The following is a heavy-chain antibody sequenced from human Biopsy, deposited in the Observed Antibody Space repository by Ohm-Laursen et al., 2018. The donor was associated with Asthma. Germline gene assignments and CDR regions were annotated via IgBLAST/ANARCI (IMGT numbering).Heavy chain of an antibody. D-gene: IGHD3-9*01. CDR1: GYNFISFA. CDR2: VNTGNGDT. V-gene: IGHV1-3*04. CDR3: ARTYYDFLTGQVKDVFGV. J-gene: IGHJ3*01. Sequence: GASVKVFCKASGYNFISFAIHWVRQAPGQRLEWMGWVNTGNGDTKYSQKFQGRVTITRDTSASTAYMELRSLRSEDTATYYCARTYYDFLTGQVKDVFGVWGQGTMVTVSS.